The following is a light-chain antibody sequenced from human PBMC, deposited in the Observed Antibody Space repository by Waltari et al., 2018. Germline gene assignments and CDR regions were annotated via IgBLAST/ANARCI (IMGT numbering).Light chain of an antibody. J-gene: IGKJ2*01. CDR2: RVS. Sequence: DVVMTQSPLSLPVTLGQAASISCKSSQILVHSDGNTNLKWFQQRPGQSPRRLIYRVSNRDSGVPDRFSGSGSGTDFTLKISRVEAEDVGVYYCMQGTHWPYTFGQGTKLDIK. CDR1: QILVHSDGNTN. V-gene: IGKV2-30*02. CDR3: MQGTHWPYT.